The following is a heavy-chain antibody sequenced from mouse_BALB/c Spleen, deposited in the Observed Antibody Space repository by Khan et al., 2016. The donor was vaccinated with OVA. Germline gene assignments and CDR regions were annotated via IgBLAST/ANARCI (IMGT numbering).Heavy chain of an antibody. CDR2: INPHIGET. J-gene: IGHJ2*01. V-gene: IGHV1-20*02. CDR1: GYSFTGYF. D-gene: IGHD1-1*02. Sequence: VQLKQSGPELVKPGASVKISCKASGYSFTGYFMNWVMQSHGKSLEWIGRINPHIGETLYNQKLKGKATLTVDESSSTAHMELRSLASEDAAVYYCARENGGDFNYWGQGTTLTVSS. CDR3: ARENGGDFNY.